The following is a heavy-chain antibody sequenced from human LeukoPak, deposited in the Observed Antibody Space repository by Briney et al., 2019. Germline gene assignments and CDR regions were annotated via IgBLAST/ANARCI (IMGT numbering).Heavy chain of an antibody. Sequence: ASVKVSCKASGYTFTSYGISWVRQAPGQGLEWMGWISAHNGNTNYAQKLQGRVTMTTDTSTSTAYMELRSLRSDDTAVYYCARVPETDYYYYYMDVCGKGTPVTVSS. CDR2: ISAHNGNT. CDR1: GYTFTSYG. J-gene: IGHJ6*03. CDR3: ARVPETDYYYYYMDV. V-gene: IGHV1-18*01.